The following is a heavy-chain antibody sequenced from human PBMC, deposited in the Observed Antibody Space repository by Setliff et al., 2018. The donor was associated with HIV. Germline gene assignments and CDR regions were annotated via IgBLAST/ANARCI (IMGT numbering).Heavy chain of an antibody. V-gene: IGHV3-11*04. CDR2: ISSTGNTI. Sequence: GGSLRLSCAASGFTFSDYYMTWVRQAPGKELEWVSYISSTGNTIYYADSVKGRFTISRDNAKNSLYLQMNTLRVEDTAVYYCMYGGRTATTHWGQGTLVTVSS. D-gene: IGHD4-17*01. CDR1: GFTFSDYY. J-gene: IGHJ4*02. CDR3: MYGGRTATTH.